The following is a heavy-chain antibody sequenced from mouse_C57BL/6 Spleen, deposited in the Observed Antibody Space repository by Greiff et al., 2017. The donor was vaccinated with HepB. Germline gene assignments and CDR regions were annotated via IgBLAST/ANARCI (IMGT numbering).Heavy chain of an antibody. CDR3: ARSTDSSGLFAY. Sequence: QVQLQQSGAELVKPGASVKISCKASGYAFSSYWMNWVKQRPGKGLEWIGQIYPGDGDTNYNGKFKGKATLTADKSSSTAYMQLSSLTSEDSAVYFCARSTDSSGLFAYWGQGTLVTVSA. D-gene: IGHD3-2*02. J-gene: IGHJ3*01. CDR2: IYPGDGDT. CDR1: GYAFSSYW. V-gene: IGHV1-80*01.